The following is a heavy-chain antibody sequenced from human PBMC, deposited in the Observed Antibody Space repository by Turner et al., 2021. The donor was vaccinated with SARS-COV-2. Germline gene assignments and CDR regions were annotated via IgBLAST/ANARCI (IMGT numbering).Heavy chain of an antibody. CDR3: ARDWGEYYFDY. D-gene: IGHD3-16*01. V-gene: IGHV3-53*02. CDR2: INSGGST. Sequence: EVQLVETGGGLIQPGGSLRLSCAASGFIVSSNYMSWVRQAPGKGLEWVSVINSGGSTYYADSVKGRFTISRDNSKNTLYLQMNSLGAEDTAVYYCARDWGEYYFDYWGQGTLVTVSS. CDR1: GFIVSSNY. J-gene: IGHJ4*02.